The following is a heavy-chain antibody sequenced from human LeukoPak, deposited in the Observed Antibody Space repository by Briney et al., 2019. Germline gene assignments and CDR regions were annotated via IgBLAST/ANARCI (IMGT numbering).Heavy chain of an antibody. V-gene: IGHV1-18*01. J-gene: IGHJ4*02. Sequence: GASVEVSCKASAYTFTTYGLSWVRRAPGQGLEWMGWISTYTGNAKYSQKLQDRVTMTTDTSTSTGYMELRGLTSDDTAVYYCAGVDRMPEIDFWSQGTLVIVSA. CDR2: ISTYTGNA. D-gene: IGHD1-14*01. CDR3: AGVDRMPEIDF. CDR1: AYTFTTYG.